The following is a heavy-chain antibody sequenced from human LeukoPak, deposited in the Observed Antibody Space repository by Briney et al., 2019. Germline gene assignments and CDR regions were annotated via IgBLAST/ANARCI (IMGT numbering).Heavy chain of an antibody. CDR3: AREVLTGTEPP. J-gene: IGHJ5*02. CDR2: INPNSGGT. Sequence: ASVKVSCKASGYTFTGYYVHWVRQAPGQGLEWMGRINPNSGGTNYAQKFQGRVTMTRDTSISTAYMELSRLRSDDTAVYYCAREVLTGTEPPWGQGTLVTVSS. D-gene: IGHD1-7*01. V-gene: IGHV1-2*06. CDR1: GYTFTGYY.